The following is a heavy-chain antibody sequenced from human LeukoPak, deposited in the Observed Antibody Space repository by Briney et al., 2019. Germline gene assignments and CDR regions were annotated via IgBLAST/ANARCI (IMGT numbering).Heavy chain of an antibody. CDR1: GFTFGDYA. CDR2: ISSSGSTI. CDR3: ARDGPDYGAHFDY. D-gene: IGHD4-17*01. Sequence: PGGSLRLSCTASGFTFGDYAMSWVRQAPGKGLEWVSYISSSGSTIYYADSVKGRFTISRDNAKNSLYLQMNSLRAEDTAVYYCARDGPDYGAHFDYWGQGTLVTVSS. V-gene: IGHV3-11*01. J-gene: IGHJ4*02.